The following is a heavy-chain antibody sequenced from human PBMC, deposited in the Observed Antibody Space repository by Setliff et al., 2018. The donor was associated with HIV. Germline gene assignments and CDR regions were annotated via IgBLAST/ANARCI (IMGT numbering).Heavy chain of an antibody. CDR3: ARDHDSSAYTYFDY. J-gene: IGHJ4*02. V-gene: IGHV1-46*01. CDR1: GYTFTSYY. CDR2: IYPSDGRT. D-gene: IGHD3-22*01. Sequence: ASVKVSCKASGYTFTSYYTHWVRQAPGQGLEWMGIIYPSDGRTTYAQEFQGRVTMTRDTSTSTVYMELRSLRSEDTAVYYCARDHDSSAYTYFDYWGQGTLVTVSS.